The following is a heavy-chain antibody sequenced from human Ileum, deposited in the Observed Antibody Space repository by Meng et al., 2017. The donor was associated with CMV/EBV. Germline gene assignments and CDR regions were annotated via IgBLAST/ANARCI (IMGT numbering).Heavy chain of an antibody. CDR2: MSYDGNNQ. D-gene: IGHD4-17*01. Sequence: ASGVTFRNDALHWVRQAAGKGMEWVAVMSYDGNNQYFADSVKGRFTLSRDNSKNTVYLQMNSLRPEDTAVYYCARDDYGDAGAYFDYWGQGTLVTVSS. CDR3: ARDDYGDAGAYFDY. V-gene: IGHV3-30-3*01. CDR1: GVTFRNDA. J-gene: IGHJ4*02.